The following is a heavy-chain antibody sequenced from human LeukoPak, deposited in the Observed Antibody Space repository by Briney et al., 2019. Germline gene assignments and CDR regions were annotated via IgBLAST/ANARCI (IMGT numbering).Heavy chain of an antibody. D-gene: IGHD3-10*01. CDR3: ARGRGSLTY. CDR1: GGSISLYY. V-gene: IGHV4-59*01. Sequence: PSETLSLTCTVSGGSISLYYWSWIRQPPGKGLEWIGYFYDTRSPKYNPSLERRVTISVDMSRNQFSLNLTSVAAADTAVYYCARGRGSLTYWGQGTLATVSS. J-gene: IGHJ4*02. CDR2: FYDTRSP.